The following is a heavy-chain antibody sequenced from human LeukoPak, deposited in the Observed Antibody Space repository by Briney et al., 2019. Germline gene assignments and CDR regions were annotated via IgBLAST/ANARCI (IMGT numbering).Heavy chain of an antibody. D-gene: IGHD1-26*01. CDR3: ARGTPEWELLSWFDP. V-gene: IGHV4-30-4*08. CDR2: IYYSGST. J-gene: IGHJ5*02. CDR1: GGSISSGDYY. Sequence: KSSETLSLTCTVSGGSISSGDYYWSWIRQPPGKGLEWIGYIYYSGSTYYNPSLKSRVTISVDTSKNQFSLKLSSVTAADTAVYYCARGTPEWELLSWFDPWGQGTLVTVSS.